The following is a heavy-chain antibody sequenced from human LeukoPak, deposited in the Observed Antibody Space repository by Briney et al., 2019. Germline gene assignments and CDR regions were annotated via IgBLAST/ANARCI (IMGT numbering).Heavy chain of an antibody. CDR3: ARSDNGFDY. V-gene: IGHV3-74*03. J-gene: IGHJ4*02. Sequence: GGSLRLSCVVSGFTFSNYWMHWVRQASGKGLVWVSRINTDGSITTYADSVKGRFTISRDNAGNTLYLQMNSLRAEDTAVYYCARSDNGFDYWGQGTLVTVSS. D-gene: IGHD1-14*01. CDR1: GFTFSNYW. CDR2: INTDGSIT.